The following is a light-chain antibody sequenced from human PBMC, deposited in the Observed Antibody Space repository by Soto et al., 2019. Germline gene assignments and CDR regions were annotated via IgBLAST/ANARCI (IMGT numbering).Light chain of an antibody. J-gene: IGKJ4*01. CDR1: QSVSYNSNNKNY. V-gene: IGKV4-1*01. CDR3: QHYYCPPLT. Sequence: IVMPQSPDSLAVSLGERATINCKSSQSVSYNSNNKNYLAWYQQTPGQPPKLLVYWASTRESVVPDRFSGRGSGTDFTLTISSLQAEDVAVYDGQHYYCPPLTFGGGNKVEIK. CDR2: WAS.